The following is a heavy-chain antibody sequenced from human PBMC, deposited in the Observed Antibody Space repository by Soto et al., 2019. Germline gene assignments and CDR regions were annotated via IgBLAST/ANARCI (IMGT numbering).Heavy chain of an antibody. D-gene: IGHD1-26*01. CDR1: GYTFTSYY. CDR2: INPSGGST. V-gene: IGHV1-46*03. J-gene: IGHJ4*02. CDR3: ARWTKFLSGSYYPFDY. Sequence: ASVKVSCKASGYTFTSYYMHWVRQAPGQGLEWMGIINPSGGSTSYAQKFQGRVTMTRDTSTSTVYMELSSLRSEDTAVYYCARWTKFLSGSYYPFDYWGQGTLVTVSS.